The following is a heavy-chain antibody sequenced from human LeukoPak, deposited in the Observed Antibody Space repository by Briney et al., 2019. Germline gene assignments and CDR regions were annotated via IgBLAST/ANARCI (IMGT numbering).Heavy chain of an antibody. Sequence: AGGSLRLSCAASGFTFSSYGMHWVRQAPGKGLEWVAVISYDGSNKYYADSVKGRFTISRDNSKNTLYLQMNSLRAEDTALYYCAKDRDIVATYSFDYWGQGTLVTVSP. CDR3: AKDRDIVATYSFDY. V-gene: IGHV3-30*18. D-gene: IGHD5-12*01. CDR2: ISYDGSNK. CDR1: GFTFSSYG. J-gene: IGHJ4*02.